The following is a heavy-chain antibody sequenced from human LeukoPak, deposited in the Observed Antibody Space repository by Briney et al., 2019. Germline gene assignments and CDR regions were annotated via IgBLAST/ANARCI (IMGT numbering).Heavy chain of an antibody. CDR1: GFSFRTYE. J-gene: IGHJ6*02. CDR2: ISSSGSSI. D-gene: IGHD3-16*01. V-gene: IGHV3-48*03. CDR3: ARDWGYYGMDV. Sequence: PGGSLRLSCAASGFSFRTYEMNWVRQAPGKGLEWVSYISSSGSSIYFADSVKGRFTISRDNPKNSLYLQMDSLRAEDTAVYYCARDWGYYGMDVWGQGTTVTVYS.